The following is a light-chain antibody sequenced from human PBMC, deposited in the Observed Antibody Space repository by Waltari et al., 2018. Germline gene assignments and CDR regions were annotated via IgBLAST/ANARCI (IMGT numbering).Light chain of an antibody. V-gene: IGKV1-39*01. CDR3: QQSYSTPIT. CDR2: AAS. Sequence: DIQMTQSPSSLSASVGYRVTITCRASQSIRKYLNWYQPKPGKAPKLLIYAASSLQVGVPSRFSGSGSGTDFTLTISSLQPDDFAPYYCQQSYSTPITFGQGTRLEIK. CDR1: QSIRKY. J-gene: IGKJ5*01.